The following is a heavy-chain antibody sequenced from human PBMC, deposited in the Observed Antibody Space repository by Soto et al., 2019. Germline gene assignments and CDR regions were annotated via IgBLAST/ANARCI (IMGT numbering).Heavy chain of an antibody. D-gene: IGHD2-21*02. CDR2: ISTYNNKT. J-gene: IGHJ3*01. CDR1: GYTFTSYG. Sequence: ASVKVSCKASGYTFTSYGISWVRQAPGQGLEWMGWISTYNNKTKYAERVQGRVTLTTDKSTSTGYMELRSLRSDDTAVYYCAGDRGLLVPANDAFDFRGQGTMVTVSS. CDR3: AGDRGLLVPANDAFDF. V-gene: IGHV1-18*01.